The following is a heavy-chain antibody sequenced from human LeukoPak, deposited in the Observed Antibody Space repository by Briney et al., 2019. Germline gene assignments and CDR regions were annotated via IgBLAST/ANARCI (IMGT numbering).Heavy chain of an antibody. D-gene: IGHD3-10*01. CDR3: AKRGIVIRGILVIGYHQEAYHYDF. CDR1: GFRFNGYA. J-gene: IGHJ4*02. V-gene: IGHV3-30*04. Sequence: GRSLRLSCAASGFRFNGYAMHWVRQPPGTGLEWVAVISMDGSQQYYADSVKGRFTISRDNSKNTLYLQMNSLRAEDTAVYFCAKRGIVIRGILVIGYHQEAYHYDFWGQGVLVTVSS. CDR2: ISMDGSQQ.